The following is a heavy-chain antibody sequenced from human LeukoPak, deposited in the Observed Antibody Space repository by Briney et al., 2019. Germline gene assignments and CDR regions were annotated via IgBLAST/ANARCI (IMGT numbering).Heavy chain of an antibody. CDR1: GGTFSSYA. CDR3: ARGYCSGGSCYSRYYYYYMDV. J-gene: IGHJ6*03. Sequence: GSSVKVSCKASGGTFSSYAISWVRQAPGQGPEWMGGIIPIFGTANYAQKFQGRVTITTDESTSTAYMELSSLRSEDTAVYYCARGYCSGGSCYSRYYYYYMDVWGKGTTVTVSS. V-gene: IGHV1-69*05. CDR2: IIPIFGTA. D-gene: IGHD2-15*01.